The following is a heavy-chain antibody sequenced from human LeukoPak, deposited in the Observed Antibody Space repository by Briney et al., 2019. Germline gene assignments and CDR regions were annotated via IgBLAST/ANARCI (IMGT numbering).Heavy chain of an antibody. CDR2: ISGSGGTT. Sequence: GGSLRLSCAASGFTFSSYAMAWVRQAPGKGLEWVSSISGSGGTTYYADSVKGRFTISRDNYKNTLYLQMNSLRAEDTAVYYCVKDGRGSGSYYYFDYWGQGTLVTVSP. J-gene: IGHJ4*02. CDR3: VKDGRGSGSYYYFDY. CDR1: GFTFSSYA. D-gene: IGHD3-10*01. V-gene: IGHV3-23*01.